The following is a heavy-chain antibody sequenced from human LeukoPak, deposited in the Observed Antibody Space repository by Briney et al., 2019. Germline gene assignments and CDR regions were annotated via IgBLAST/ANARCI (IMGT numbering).Heavy chain of an antibody. CDR1: GFTFSSYT. Sequence: GGSLRLSCAASGFTFSSYTMYWVRQAPGKGLEYVSAISSNGGSTYYANSVKGRFTISRENSKNTLYLQMGSLRGEDMAVYYCAREVNGRFDYWGQGTLVTVS. J-gene: IGHJ4*02. CDR2: ISSNGGST. CDR3: AREVNGRFDY. V-gene: IGHV3-64*01.